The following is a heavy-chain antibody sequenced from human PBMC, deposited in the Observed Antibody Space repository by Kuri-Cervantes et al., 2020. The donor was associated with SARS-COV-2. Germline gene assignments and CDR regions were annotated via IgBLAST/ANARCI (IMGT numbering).Heavy chain of an antibody. D-gene: IGHD3-16*01. CDR1: GFSLTNYA. V-gene: IGHV3-33*08. J-gene: IGHJ6*03. CDR3: ARGAANYYYMDV. CDR2: IWYDGKNE. Sequence: GGSLRLSCGASGFSLTNYAIHWVRQAPGKGLEWVSVIWYDGKNEYYAGSVKGRFTISRDNSKNTVSLHMNSLRAEDTAMYYCARGAANYYYMDVWGKGTTVTVFS.